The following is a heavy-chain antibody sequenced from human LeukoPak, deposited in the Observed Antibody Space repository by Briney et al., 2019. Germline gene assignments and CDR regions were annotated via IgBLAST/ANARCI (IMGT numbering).Heavy chain of an antibody. CDR2: ISAYNGNT. CDR3: ARDTRGGSGSYFYYYYGMDV. CDR1: GYTFTSYG. J-gene: IGHJ6*02. V-gene: IGHV1-18*01. Sequence: ASVKVSCKASGYTFTSYGISWVRQAPGQGLEWMGWISAYNGNTNYAQKLQGRVTMTRNTSISTAYMELSSLRSEDTAVYYCARDTRGGSGSYFYYYYGMDVWGQGTTVTVSS. D-gene: IGHD3-10*01.